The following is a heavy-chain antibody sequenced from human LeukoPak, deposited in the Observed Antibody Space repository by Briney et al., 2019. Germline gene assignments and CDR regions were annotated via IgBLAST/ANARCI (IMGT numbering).Heavy chain of an antibody. D-gene: IGHD2-2*01. J-gene: IGHJ4*02. CDR1: GFTFSSHG. V-gene: IGHV3-23*01. CDR3: AKDLGYCNSASCQRYFDS. CDR2: ISGSGGST. Sequence: GGSLRLSCAASGFTFSSHGMSWVRQAPGKGLEWVSAISGSGGSTYYADSVKGRFTISRDNGKNTLYLQMNSLRAEDTAIYYCAKDLGYCNSASCQRYFDSWGQGTLVTVSS.